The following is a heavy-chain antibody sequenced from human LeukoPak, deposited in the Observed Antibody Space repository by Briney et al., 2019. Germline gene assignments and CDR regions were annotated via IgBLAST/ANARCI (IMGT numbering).Heavy chain of an antibody. CDR2: INAGNGNT. CDR3: ARVYVGSTTTYPYDY. V-gene: IGHV1-3*01. CDR1: GYTFTSYG. Sequence: GASVKVSCKASGYTFTSYGISWVRQAPGQGLEWVGWINAGNGNTKYSQKFQGRVTITRDTSASTAYMELSSLRSEDTAVYYCARVYVGSTTTYPYDYWGQGTLVTVSS. D-gene: IGHD3-16*01. J-gene: IGHJ4*02.